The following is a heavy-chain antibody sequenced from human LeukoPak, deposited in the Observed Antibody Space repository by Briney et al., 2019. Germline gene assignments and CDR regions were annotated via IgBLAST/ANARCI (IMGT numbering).Heavy chain of an antibody. Sequence: HGESLKISCKGSGYSFTSYWIGWVRQMRGKGLEWMGIIYPGDSDTRYSPSFQGQVTISADKSISTAYLQWSSLKASDTAMYYCARQAPGIAAAGTIDYWGQGTLVTVSS. CDR2: IYPGDSDT. CDR3: ARQAPGIAAAGTIDY. D-gene: IGHD6-13*01. J-gene: IGHJ4*02. V-gene: IGHV5-51*01. CDR1: GYSFTSYW.